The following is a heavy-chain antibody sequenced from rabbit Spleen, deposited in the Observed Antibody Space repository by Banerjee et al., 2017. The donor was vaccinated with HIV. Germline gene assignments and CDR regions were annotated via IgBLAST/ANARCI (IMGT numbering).Heavy chain of an antibody. CDR1: GFTLSSYW. J-gene: IGHJ6*01. CDR2: VNAGSYGTT. V-gene: IGHV1S45*01. Sequence: QEQLVESGGGLVKPEGSLKLSCTASGFTLSSYWIWWVRQAPGKGLEWIACVNAGSYGTTHYTSWAKGRFTVSKTSSTTVTLQMTSLTAADTATYFCARDTSTSFSTYGMDLWGPGTLVTVS. D-gene: IGHD1-1*01. CDR3: ARDTSTSFSTYGMDL.